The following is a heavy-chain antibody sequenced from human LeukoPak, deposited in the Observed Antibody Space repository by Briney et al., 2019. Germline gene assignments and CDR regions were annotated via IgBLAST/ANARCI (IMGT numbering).Heavy chain of an antibody. V-gene: IGHV1-46*01. Sequence: ASVKVSCKASGYTFTSYYMHWVRQAPGQGLEWMGIINPSGGSTSYAQKFQGRVTMTRDTSTSTVYMELCSLRSEDTAVYYCVSGVGPYFDYWGQGTLVTVSS. CDR2: INPSGGST. J-gene: IGHJ4*02. CDR3: VSGVGPYFDY. D-gene: IGHD1-26*01. CDR1: GYTFTSYY.